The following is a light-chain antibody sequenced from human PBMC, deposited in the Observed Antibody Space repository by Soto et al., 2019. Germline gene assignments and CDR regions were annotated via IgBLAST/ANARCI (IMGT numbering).Light chain of an antibody. CDR2: AAS. V-gene: IGKV1-27*01. CDR1: QGISNY. J-gene: IGKJ1*01. CDR3: QKYTSAPRT. Sequence: DIQMTQSPSSLSASVGDRVTITCRASQGISNYLAWYQQKPGKVPKLLIYAASTLQSGVPSRFSGSRSGTDFTLTISSLQTEDVATYYWQKYTSAPRTFGQGTKVEIK.